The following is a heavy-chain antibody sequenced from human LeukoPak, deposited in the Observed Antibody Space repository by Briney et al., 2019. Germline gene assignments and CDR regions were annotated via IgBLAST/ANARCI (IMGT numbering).Heavy chain of an antibody. D-gene: IGHD5-12*01. Sequence: PGGSLRLSCAASGFTFSSYAMSWVRQAPGKGLEWVSAISGSGGSTYYADSVKGRFTISRDNSKNTLYLQMNSLRAEDTAVYYCAKLHVDIVATPQYFDYWGQGTLVTVSS. CDR1: GFTFSSYA. J-gene: IGHJ4*02. CDR2: ISGSGGST. V-gene: IGHV3-23*01. CDR3: AKLHVDIVATPQYFDY.